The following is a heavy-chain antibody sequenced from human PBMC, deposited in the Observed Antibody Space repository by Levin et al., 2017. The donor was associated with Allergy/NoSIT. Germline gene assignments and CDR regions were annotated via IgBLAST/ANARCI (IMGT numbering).Heavy chain of an antibody. Sequence: GGSLRLSCAASGFTFSSYEMNWVRQAPGKGLEWVSYISSSGSTIYYADSVKGRFTISRDNAKNSLYLQMNSLRAEDTAVYYCARADSGSYDFWSGYRTAPDWYFDLWGRGTLVTVSS. CDR3: ARADSGSYDFWSGYRTAPDWYFDL. D-gene: IGHD3-3*01. CDR2: ISSSGSTI. J-gene: IGHJ2*01. V-gene: IGHV3-48*03. CDR1: GFTFSSYE.